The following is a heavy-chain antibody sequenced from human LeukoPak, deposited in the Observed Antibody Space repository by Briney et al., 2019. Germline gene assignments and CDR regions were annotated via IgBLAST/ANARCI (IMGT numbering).Heavy chain of an antibody. Sequence: ASVKVSCKASGYTFTSYGISWVRQAPGQGLEWMGWNSAYNGNTNYAQKLQGRVTMTTDTSTSTAYMELRSLRSDDTAVYYCAQAGSGSYYQGWFDPWGQGTLVTVSS. J-gene: IGHJ5*02. CDR3: AQAGSGSYYQGWFDP. CDR2: NSAYNGNT. D-gene: IGHD3-10*01. CDR1: GYTFTSYG. V-gene: IGHV1-18*01.